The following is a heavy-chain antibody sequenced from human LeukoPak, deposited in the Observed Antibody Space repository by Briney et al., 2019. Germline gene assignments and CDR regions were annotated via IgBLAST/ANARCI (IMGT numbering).Heavy chain of an antibody. CDR3: TRVQAGRAGLMDV. J-gene: IGHJ6*02. V-gene: IGHV3-74*01. CDR2: IDPDGTTT. CDR1: GFTLSGYW. D-gene: IGHD6-13*01. Sequence: GGSLRLSCAASGFTLSGYWMHWVRQAPGEGLVWVSRIDPDGTTTNYADSVKGRFTTSRDNAKNTLYLQMNSLRAEGTALYYCTRVQAGRAGLMDVWGRGTTVTVSS.